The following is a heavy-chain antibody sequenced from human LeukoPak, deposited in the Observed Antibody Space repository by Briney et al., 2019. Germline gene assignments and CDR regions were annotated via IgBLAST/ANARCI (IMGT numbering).Heavy chain of an antibody. J-gene: IGHJ2*01. V-gene: IGHV1-18*01. CDR1: GYTFTSYG. D-gene: IGHD6-13*01. CDR3: ARDPGSSSWYSYWHFDL. CDR2: ISAYNGNT. Sequence: ASVKVSCKASGYTFTSYGISWVRQAPGQGLEWMGWISAYNGNTNYAQKLQGRVTMTTDTSTSTAYMELRSLRSDDTAVYYCARDPGSSSWYSYWHFDLWGRGTLVTVSS.